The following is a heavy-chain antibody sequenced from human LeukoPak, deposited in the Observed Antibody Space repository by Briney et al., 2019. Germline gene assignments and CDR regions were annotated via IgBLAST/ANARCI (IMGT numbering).Heavy chain of an antibody. D-gene: IGHD6-19*01. Sequence: GGSLRLSCAASGFTFSSYGMHWVRQAPGKGLEWGAVISYDGSNKYYADSVKGRFTISRDNSKNTLYLQMNSLRAEDTAVYYCATSGYSSGWYGDFFDYWGQGTLVTVSS. CDR3: ATSGYSSGWYGDFFDY. CDR1: GFTFSSYG. J-gene: IGHJ4*02. CDR2: ISYDGSNK. V-gene: IGHV3-30*03.